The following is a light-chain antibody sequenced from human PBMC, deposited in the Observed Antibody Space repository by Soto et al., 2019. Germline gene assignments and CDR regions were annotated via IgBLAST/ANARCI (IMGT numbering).Light chain of an antibody. CDR2: GAS. Sequence: IVRTHSPAILSVSKSDRATVSCRASQSVSTNLAWFQQKPGQTPRLLFNGASTRATGIPARFTGSGSGTEFILTISSLQSEDFAVYYCQQYDIWPPTFGQGTKVDI. CDR1: QSVSTN. CDR3: QQYDIWPPT. J-gene: IGKJ1*01. V-gene: IGKV3-15*01.